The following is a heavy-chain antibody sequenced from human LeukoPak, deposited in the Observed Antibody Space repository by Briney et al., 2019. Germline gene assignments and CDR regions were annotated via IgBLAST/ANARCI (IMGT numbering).Heavy chain of an antibody. Sequence: GGSLRLSCATSGFTFNNYNMNWVRQAPGKGLEWVAYISNSYTGNTIYYADSVKGRFTISRDNAKNSVYLQVNSLRAEDTAVYYCAKGVGFDYWGQGTLVTVSS. D-gene: IGHD2-15*01. J-gene: IGHJ4*02. V-gene: IGHV3-48*04. CDR2: ISNSYTGNTI. CDR1: GFTFNNYN. CDR3: AKGVGFDY.